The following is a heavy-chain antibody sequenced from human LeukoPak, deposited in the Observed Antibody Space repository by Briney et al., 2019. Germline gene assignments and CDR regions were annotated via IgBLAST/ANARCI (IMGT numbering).Heavy chain of an antibody. J-gene: IGHJ6*02. Sequence: ASVKVSCKASGYTFTSYGISWVRRAPGQGLEWMGWISAYNGNTNYAQKLQGRVTMTTDTSTSTAYMELRSLRSDDTAVYYCARDGSYYYDSSGYYYYYGMDVWGQGTTVTVSS. CDR3: ARDGSYYYDSSGYYYYYGMDV. V-gene: IGHV1-18*01. D-gene: IGHD3-22*01. CDR1: GYTFTSYG. CDR2: ISAYNGNT.